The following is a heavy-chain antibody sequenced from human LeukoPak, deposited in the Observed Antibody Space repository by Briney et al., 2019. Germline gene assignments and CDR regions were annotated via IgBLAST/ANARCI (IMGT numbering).Heavy chain of an antibody. J-gene: IGHJ4*02. CDR3: AKDMGGLLAKHYLDY. Sequence: GGSLRLSCAASGFTFSSHGIHWVRQAPCKGLEWVAFIRYDGSSKYNADSVKGRFTISRDNSKNTVYLQMSSLRAEDTAVYYCAKDMGGLLAKHYLDYWGQGTLITVSS. D-gene: IGHD1-26*01. CDR1: GFTFSSHG. CDR2: IRYDGSSK. V-gene: IGHV3-30*02.